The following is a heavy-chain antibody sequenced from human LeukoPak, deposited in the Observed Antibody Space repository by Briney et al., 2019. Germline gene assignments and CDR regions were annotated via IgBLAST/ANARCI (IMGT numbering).Heavy chain of an antibody. D-gene: IGHD4-17*01. Sequence: GGSLRLSCAASGFTFSSYSMNWVRQAPGKGLEWVSSISSSSSYIYYADSVKGRFTISRDNAKNSLYLQMNSLRSDDTAVYYCARVAHDYGGPSPYYYGMDVWGQGTTVTVSS. CDR1: GFTFSSYS. J-gene: IGHJ6*02. V-gene: IGHV3-21*04. CDR3: ARVAHDYGGPSPYYYGMDV. CDR2: ISSSSSYI.